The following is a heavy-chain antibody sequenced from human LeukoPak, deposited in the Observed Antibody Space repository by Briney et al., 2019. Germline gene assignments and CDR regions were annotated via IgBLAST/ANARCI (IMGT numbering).Heavy chain of an antibody. CDR2: IYYSGST. V-gene: IGHV4-59*01. Sequence: SETLSLTCIVSGGSISSYYWSWIRQPPGKGLEWIGYIYYSGSTNYNPSLKSRVTISVDTSKNQFSLKLSSVTAADTAVYYCARGIQLDYWGQGTLVTVSS. J-gene: IGHJ4*02. CDR1: GGSISSYY. CDR3: ARGIQLDY. D-gene: IGHD5-18*01.